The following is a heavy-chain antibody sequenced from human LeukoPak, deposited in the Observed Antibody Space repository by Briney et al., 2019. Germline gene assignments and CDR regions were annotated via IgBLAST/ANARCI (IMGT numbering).Heavy chain of an antibody. CDR2: INHSGST. V-gene: IGHV4-34*01. Sequence: SETLSLTCAVYGGSFSGYYWSWIRQPPGKGLEWIGEINHSGSTNYNPSLKSRVTISVDTSKNQFSLKLSSVTAADTAVYYCARDSTLDYWGQGSLVTVSS. CDR1: GGSFSGYY. CDR3: ARDSTLDY. D-gene: IGHD1-1*01. J-gene: IGHJ4*02.